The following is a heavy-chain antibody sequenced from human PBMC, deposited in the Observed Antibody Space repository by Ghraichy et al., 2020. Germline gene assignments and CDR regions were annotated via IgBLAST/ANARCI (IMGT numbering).Heavy chain of an antibody. J-gene: IGHJ4*02. V-gene: IGHV4-59*01. CDR1: GGSITSYY. D-gene: IGHD5-18*01. Sequence: SETLSLTCTVSGGSITSYYWSWIRQPPGKGLEWIGYIYYSGSTNYNPSLKSRVTISVDTSKNQFSLKLNSVTAADTAVYYCARAPLAMVTSFFDYWGQGALVTVSS. CDR3: ARAPLAMVTSFFDY. CDR2: IYYSGST.